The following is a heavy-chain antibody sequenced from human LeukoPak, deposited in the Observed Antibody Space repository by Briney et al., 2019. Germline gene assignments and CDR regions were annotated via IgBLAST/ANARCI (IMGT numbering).Heavy chain of an antibody. CDR1: GGSISNTNW. Sequence: SGTLSLTCGVSGGSISNTNWWTWVRQPPGKGLEWIGEVDLLGRTNYNPSLKSRVAISVVKSENHISLWLTSVTAADTAVYYCAREGGPYRPLDYSGQGTLVTVSS. J-gene: IGHJ4*02. CDR2: VDLLGRT. V-gene: IGHV4-4*02. CDR3: AREGGPYRPLDY.